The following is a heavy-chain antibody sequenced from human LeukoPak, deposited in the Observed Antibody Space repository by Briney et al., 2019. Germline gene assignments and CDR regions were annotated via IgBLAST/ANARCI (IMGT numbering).Heavy chain of an antibody. D-gene: IGHD3-22*01. Sequence: SETLSLTCAVYGGSFSGYYWSWIRQPPGKGLEWIGEINHSGSNNYNPSLKSRVTISVDTSKNQFSLKLSSVTAADTAVYYCASAGGGYYHFDYWGQGTLVTVYS. CDR2: INHSGSN. CDR1: GGSFSGYY. J-gene: IGHJ4*02. V-gene: IGHV4-34*01. CDR3: ASAGGGYYHFDY.